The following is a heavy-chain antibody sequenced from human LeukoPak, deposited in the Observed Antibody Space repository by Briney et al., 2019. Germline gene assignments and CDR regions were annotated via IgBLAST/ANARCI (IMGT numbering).Heavy chain of an antibody. CDR1: GFIFSNYY. CDR3: VCRIGGAPQ. J-gene: IGHJ4*02. CDR2: IKQDGSEK. Sequence: GGSLRLSCAASGFIFSNYYMNWVRQAPGKGLEWVAHIKQDGSEKNYVDSVKGRFTISRDNSKNTLYLQMNSLRADDTAVYYCVCRIGGAPQWGQGTLVTVSS. D-gene: IGHD1-26*01. V-gene: IGHV3-7*03.